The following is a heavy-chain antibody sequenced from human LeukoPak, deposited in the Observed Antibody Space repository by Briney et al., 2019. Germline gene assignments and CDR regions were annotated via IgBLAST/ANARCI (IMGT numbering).Heavy chain of an antibody. CDR3: AREAPPFQD. CDR1: GFTVSSNY. J-gene: IGHJ1*01. V-gene: IGHV3-53*01. CDR2: IYSGGNT. Sequence: QPGGSLRLSCAASGFTVSSNYMTWVRQAPGKGLEWVSVIYSGGNTYYADSVKGRFTISRDNSKNTLDLQMNSLRAEDTAVYYCAREAPPFQDWGQGTLVTVSS.